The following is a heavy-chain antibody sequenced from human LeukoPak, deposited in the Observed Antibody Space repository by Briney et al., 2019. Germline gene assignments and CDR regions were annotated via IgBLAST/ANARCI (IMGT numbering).Heavy chain of an antibody. CDR3: ARTPTMVRGVKRRFDP. D-gene: IGHD3-10*01. CDR2: INPSGGST. Sequence: ASVKVSCKASGYTFTSYYMHWVRQAPGQGLEWMGIINPSGGSTSYAQKFQGRVTMTRNTSISTAYMELSSLRSEDTAVYYCARTPTMVRGVKRRFDPWGQGTLVTVSS. J-gene: IGHJ5*02. V-gene: IGHV1-46*01. CDR1: GYTFTSYY.